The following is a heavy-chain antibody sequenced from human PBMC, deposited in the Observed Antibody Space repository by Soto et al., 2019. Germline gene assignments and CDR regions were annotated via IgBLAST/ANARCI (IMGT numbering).Heavy chain of an antibody. J-gene: IGHJ4*02. V-gene: IGHV3-30-3*02. D-gene: IGHD3-22*01. Sequence: GGSLRLSCAASGFTFNTYAMHWVRQAPGKGLEWVAEISYDGSKKYAADSVKGRFTISRDNSKNTLFLQMNSLRAEDTAVYYCAKDYYDSSGGLFDYWGQGTQVTVSS. CDR2: ISYDGSKK. CDR3: AKDYYDSSGGLFDY. CDR1: GFTFNTYA.